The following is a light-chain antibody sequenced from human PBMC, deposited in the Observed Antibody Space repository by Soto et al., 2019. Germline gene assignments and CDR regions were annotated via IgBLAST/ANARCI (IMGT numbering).Light chain of an antibody. CDR2: SAS. V-gene: IGKV1-9*01. J-gene: IGKJ2*01. CDR1: QGISSF. Sequence: DIQLTQSPSFLSASVGDRVTITCRASQGISSFLTWYQQKPGKAPKLLIYSASTLQSGVPSRFSGSGHGREFTLTISSLQPDDIATYYCQQLYNYPYTFGQGTKLEIK. CDR3: QQLYNYPYT.